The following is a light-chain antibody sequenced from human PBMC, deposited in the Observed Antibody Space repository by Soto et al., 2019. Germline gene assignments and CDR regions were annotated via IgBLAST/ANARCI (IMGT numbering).Light chain of an antibody. CDR1: QGISGW. J-gene: IGKJ1*01. V-gene: IGKV1D-16*01. CDR2: AAS. CDR3: QQYDNWPRT. Sequence: DIPLTQSPSSLSASVGARVTLTGLASQGISGWLAWYQQKPEKAPKSLIYAASSLQSGVPSRFSGSGSGTEFTLTISSLKSEDFAVYYCQQYDNWPRTFGQGTKVDI.